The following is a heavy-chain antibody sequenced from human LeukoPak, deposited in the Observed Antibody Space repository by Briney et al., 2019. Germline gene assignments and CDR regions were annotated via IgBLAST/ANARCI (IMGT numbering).Heavy chain of an antibody. V-gene: IGHV4-30-2*01. CDR3: ARHRYSGYDGGAFDI. Sequence: SQTLSLTCAVSGGSISSGGYSWSWIRQPPGKGLEWIGYIYHSGSTYYNPSLKSRVTISVDRSKNQFSLKLSSVTAADTAVYYCARHRYSGYDGGAFDIWGQGTMVTVSS. CDR2: IYHSGST. J-gene: IGHJ3*02. CDR1: GGSISSGGYS. D-gene: IGHD5-12*01.